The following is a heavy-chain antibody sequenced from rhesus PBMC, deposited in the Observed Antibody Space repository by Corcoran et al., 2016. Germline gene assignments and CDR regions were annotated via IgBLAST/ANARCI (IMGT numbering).Heavy chain of an antibody. D-gene: IGHD3-3*01. CDR1: GGSVSSSNW. J-gene: IGHJ4*01. CDR2: IIGSSGST. V-gene: IGHV4-65*01. CDR3: ARLPLWTGYYTADY. Sequence: QVQLQESGPGLVKPSETLSLTCAVSGGSVSSSNWWSWIRQPPGKGLEWIGYIIGSSGSTYYNPSLKSRVTISTDTSKNQFSLKLSSVTAADTAVYYCARLPLWTGYYTADYWGQGVLVTVSS.